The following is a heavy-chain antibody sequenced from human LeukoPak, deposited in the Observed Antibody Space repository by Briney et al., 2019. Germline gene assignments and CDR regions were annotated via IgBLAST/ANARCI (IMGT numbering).Heavy chain of an antibody. V-gene: IGHV3-43*02. J-gene: IGHJ4*02. CDR1: GFTFDDYA. CDR2: ISGDGGST. Sequence: PGGSLRLSCAASGFTFDDYAMHWVRHAPGKGLEWVSLISGDGGSTYYADSVKGRFTISRDNSKNSLYLQMNSLRTEDTALYYCAKDSGDCGGDCYSFDYWGQGTLVTVSS. D-gene: IGHD2-21*02. CDR3: AKDSGDCGGDCYSFDY.